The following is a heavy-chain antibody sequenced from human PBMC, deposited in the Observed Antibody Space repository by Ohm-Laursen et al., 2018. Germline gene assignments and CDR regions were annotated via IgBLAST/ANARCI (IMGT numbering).Heavy chain of an antibody. CDR3: ARGSAVVVGTSDY. J-gene: IGHJ4*02. V-gene: IGHV3-15*01. CDR1: GFTFSNAW. Sequence: SLRLSCAASGFTFSNAWMSWVRQAPGKGLEWVGRIKSKTDGGTTDYAAPVKGRFTISRDDSKTTLYLQMNSLRAEDTAVYYCARGSAVVVGTSDYWGQGTLVTVSS. D-gene: IGHD3-22*01. CDR2: IKSKTDGGTT.